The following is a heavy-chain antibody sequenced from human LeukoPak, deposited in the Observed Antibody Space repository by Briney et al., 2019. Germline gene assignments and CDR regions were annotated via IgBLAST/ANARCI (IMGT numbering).Heavy chain of an antibody. J-gene: IGHJ6*03. CDR3: AKVLGPVARGYMVG. CDR2: ISGSGDRT. V-gene: IGHV3-23*01. CDR1: GFTFSSYA. D-gene: IGHD6-19*01. Sequence: GGSLRLSCAASGFTFSSYAMSWVRQAPGKGLEWVSSISGSGDRTYYADSVKGRFTISRDNSKNTLYLQMNSLRAEDTAVYYCAKVLGPVARGYMVGCGKGTTVTVSS.